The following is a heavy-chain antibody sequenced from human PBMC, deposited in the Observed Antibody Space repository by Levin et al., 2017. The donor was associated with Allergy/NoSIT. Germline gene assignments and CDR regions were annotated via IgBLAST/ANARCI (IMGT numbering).Heavy chain of an antibody. J-gene: IGHJ4*02. Sequence: GGSLRLSCAASGFTVSSNYMSWVRQAPGKGLEWVSDFYSGGSTYYADSVKGRFTISRDNTRNTLYLLMNSLGAEDTAVYYCTTRPRIAAAVDYWGQGTLVTVSS. CDR2: FYSGGST. CDR3: TTRPRIAAAVDY. D-gene: IGHD6-13*01. V-gene: IGHV3-66*01. CDR1: GFTVSSNY.